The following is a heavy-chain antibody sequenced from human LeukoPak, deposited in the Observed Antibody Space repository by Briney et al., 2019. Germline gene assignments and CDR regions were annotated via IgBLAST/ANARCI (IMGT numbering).Heavy chain of an antibody. J-gene: IGHJ6*03. Sequence: ASVKVSCKASGYTFTSYGISWVRQAPGQGLEWMGWISAYNGNTKYAQKLQGRVTMTTDTSTSTAYVELRSLRSDDTAVYYCARVGGYCSSTSCSHYYYYMDVWGKGTTVTVSS. V-gene: IGHV1-18*01. D-gene: IGHD2-2*01. CDR2: ISAYNGNT. CDR3: ARVGGYCSSTSCSHYYYYMDV. CDR1: GYTFTSYG.